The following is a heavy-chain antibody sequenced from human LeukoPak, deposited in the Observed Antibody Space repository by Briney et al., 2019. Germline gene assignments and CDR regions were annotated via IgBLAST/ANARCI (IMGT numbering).Heavy chain of an antibody. Sequence: GGSLRLSCAASGFTFSSYWMHWVRQAPGKGLVWVSRINSDGSSTSYADSVKGRFTISRDNAKNSLYLQMNSLRAEDTALYYCAKEKDTNYYDSRIFDYWGQGTLVTVSS. CDR3: AKEKDTNYYDSRIFDY. CDR2: INSDGSST. CDR1: GFTFSSYW. V-gene: IGHV3-74*01. J-gene: IGHJ4*02. D-gene: IGHD3-22*01.